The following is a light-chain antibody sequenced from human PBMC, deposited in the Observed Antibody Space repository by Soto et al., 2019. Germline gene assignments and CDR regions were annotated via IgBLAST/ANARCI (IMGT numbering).Light chain of an antibody. V-gene: IGKV3-20*01. CDR1: QSVSSTY. Sequence: DNVLTQSPDTLSLSPGERATLSCRPSQSVSSTYLAWYQQRPGQAPRLLLHGASTRAPGIADRFSGSGSGTAFTLTISRLEPEDFAVYYCQHYRSSLTFGGGTKVDI. CDR3: QHYRSSLT. CDR2: GAS. J-gene: IGKJ4*01.